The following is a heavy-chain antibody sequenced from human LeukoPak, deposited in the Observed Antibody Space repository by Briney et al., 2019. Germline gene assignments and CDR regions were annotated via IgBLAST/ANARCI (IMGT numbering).Heavy chain of an antibody. CDR3: TTTYYYDTTTGPWFDP. CDR1: GFTFSDYY. CDR2: ISSSGSTI. V-gene: IGHV3-11*01. Sequence: GGSLRLSCAASGFTFSDYYMSWIRQAPGKGLEWVSYISSSGSTIYYADSVKGRFTISRDNAKNSLYLQMNSLRAEDTAVYYCTTTYYYDTTTGPWFDPWGQGTLVTVSS. J-gene: IGHJ5*02. D-gene: IGHD3-22*01.